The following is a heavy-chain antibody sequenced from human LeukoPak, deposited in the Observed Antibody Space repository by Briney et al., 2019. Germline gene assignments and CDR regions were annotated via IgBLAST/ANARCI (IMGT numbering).Heavy chain of an antibody. CDR2: IYYSGST. CDR1: GCSISSSSYY. J-gene: IGHJ6*02. D-gene: IGHD1-1*01. Sequence: SETLSLTCTVSGCSISSSSYYWGWIRQPPGKGLEWIGSIYYSGSTYYNPSLKSRVTISVDTSKNQFSLKLSSVTAADTAVYYCARDTGDGMDVWGQGTTVTVSS. CDR3: ARDTGDGMDV. V-gene: IGHV4-39*01.